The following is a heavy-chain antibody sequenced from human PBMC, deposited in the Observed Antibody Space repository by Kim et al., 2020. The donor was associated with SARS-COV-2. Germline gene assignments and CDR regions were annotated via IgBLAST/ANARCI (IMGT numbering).Heavy chain of an antibody. V-gene: IGHV3-13*01. J-gene: IGHJ5*02. Sequence: TYYPGSVKGRFTIYREHAKNSVYLQMNSLSAGNTAVYSCARDPGAGGFDPWGQGTLVTVSS. CDR3: ARDPGAGGFDP. CDR2: T. D-gene: IGHD1-26*01.